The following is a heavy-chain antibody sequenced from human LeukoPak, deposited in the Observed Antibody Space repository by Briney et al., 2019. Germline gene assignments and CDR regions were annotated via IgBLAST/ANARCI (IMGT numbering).Heavy chain of an antibody. J-gene: IGHJ5*02. V-gene: IGHV4-31*03. CDR3: ARRTTVVRAAGFDP. CDR2: IYYSGST. D-gene: IGHD4-23*01. Sequence: SETLSLTCTVSGGSISSGGYYWGWIRQHPGKGLEWIGYIYYSGSTYYNPSLKSRVTISVDTSKNQFSLKLSSVTAADTAVYYCARRTTVVRAAGFDPWGQGTLVTVSS. CDR1: GGSISSGGYY.